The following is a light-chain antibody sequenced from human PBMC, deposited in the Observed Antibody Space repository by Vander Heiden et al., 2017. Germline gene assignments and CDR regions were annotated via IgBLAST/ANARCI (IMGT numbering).Light chain of an antibody. J-gene: IGKJ1*01. Sequence: DIQLPQSPSSLSASVGDRVTMTCRAAQGISSFLNWFQQKPGEAPKLLIYDALTLQSGVPSRFSASGSGTDFTLTISSLQPEDFATYYCQQTYTETWTFGEGTRVDIK. V-gene: IGKV1-39*01. CDR3: QQTYTETWT. CDR2: DAL. CDR1: QGISSF.